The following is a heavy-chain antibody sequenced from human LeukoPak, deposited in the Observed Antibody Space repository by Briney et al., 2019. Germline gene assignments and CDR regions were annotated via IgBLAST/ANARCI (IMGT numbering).Heavy chain of an antibody. Sequence: GGSLRLSCAASGFTFSDYYMSWIRQAPGKGLEWVSYISSSGSTIYYADSVKGRFTISRDNSKNTVYLQMNSLRAEDTAVYYCARGRPSRTYYFDFWGQGTLVTVSS. CDR3: ARGRPSRTYYFDF. J-gene: IGHJ4*02. V-gene: IGHV3-11*04. CDR1: GFTFSDYY. CDR2: ISSSGSTI. D-gene: IGHD6-13*01.